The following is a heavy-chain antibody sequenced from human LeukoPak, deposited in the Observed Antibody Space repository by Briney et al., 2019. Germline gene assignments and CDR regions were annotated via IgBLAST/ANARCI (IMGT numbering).Heavy chain of an antibody. J-gene: IGHJ4*02. CDR1: GGSISSGGYY. D-gene: IGHD3-22*01. CDR3: ARVPYYYDSSGYSQ. CDR2: IYYSGST. V-gene: IGHV4-31*03. Sequence: PPETLSLTCTVSGGSISSGGYYWSWIRQHPGKGLEWIGYIYYSGSTYYNPSLKSRVTISVDTSKNQFSLKLSSVTAADTAVYYCARVPYYYDSSGYSQWGQGALVTVSS.